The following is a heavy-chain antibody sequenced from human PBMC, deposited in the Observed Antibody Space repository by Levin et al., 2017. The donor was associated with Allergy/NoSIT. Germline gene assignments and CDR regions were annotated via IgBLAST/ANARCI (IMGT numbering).Heavy chain of an antibody. J-gene: IGHJ5*02. D-gene: IGHD2-15*01. CDR3: VRGCYTGGSCYGWFDP. CDR2: IKNDDSSA. Sequence: GESLKISCAASGFTFSTYWMHWVRQAPGKGLVWVSRIKNDDSSASYADSVKGRFTISRDNAKNTLYLQMTSLRGDDTAVYFCVRGCYTGGSCYGWFDPWGQGTQVTVSS. CDR1: GFTFSTYW. V-gene: IGHV3-74*01.